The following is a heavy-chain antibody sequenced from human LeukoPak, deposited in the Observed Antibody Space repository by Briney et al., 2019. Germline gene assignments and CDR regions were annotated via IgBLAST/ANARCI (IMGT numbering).Heavy chain of an antibody. D-gene: IGHD6-19*01. CDR1: GFTFSSYE. J-gene: IGHJ4*02. CDR3: AKDRRRAVAGLFDY. Sequence: GGSLRLSCAASGFTFSSYEMNWVRQAPGKGLEWVSYISSSGSTIYYADSVKGRFTISRDNAKNSLYLQMNSLRAEDTALYYCAKDRRRAVAGLFDYWGQGTLVTVSS. CDR2: ISSSGSTI. V-gene: IGHV3-48*03.